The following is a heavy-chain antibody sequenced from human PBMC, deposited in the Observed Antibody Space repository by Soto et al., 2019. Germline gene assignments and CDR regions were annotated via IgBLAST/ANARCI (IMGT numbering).Heavy chain of an antibody. D-gene: IGHD2-2*01. CDR3: ARELPRKYQLLYYYGMDV. Sequence: ASVKVSCKDSGYTFTGYYMHWVRQATGQGLEWMGWINPNSGGTNYAQKFQGWVTMTRDTSISTAYMELSRLRSDDTAVYYCARELPRKYQLLYYYGMDVWGQGTTVTVSS. V-gene: IGHV1-2*04. CDR1: GYTFTGYY. J-gene: IGHJ6*02. CDR2: INPNSGGT.